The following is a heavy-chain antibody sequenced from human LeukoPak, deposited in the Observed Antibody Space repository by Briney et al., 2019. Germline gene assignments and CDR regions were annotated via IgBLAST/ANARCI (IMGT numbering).Heavy chain of an antibody. CDR1: GFSLSTSGVG. J-gene: IGHJ4*02. V-gene: IGHV2-5*01. Sequence: SGPTLVNPTQTLTLTCTFSGFSLSTSGVGVGWIRQPPGKALEWLALIYWNDDKRYSPSLKSRLTITKDTSKNQVVLTMTNMDPVDTATYYCAHSPNPYYYDSSGYLKGHFYYFDYWGQGTLVTVSS. D-gene: IGHD3-22*01. CDR2: IYWNDDK. CDR3: AHSPNPYYYDSSGYLKGHFYYFDY.